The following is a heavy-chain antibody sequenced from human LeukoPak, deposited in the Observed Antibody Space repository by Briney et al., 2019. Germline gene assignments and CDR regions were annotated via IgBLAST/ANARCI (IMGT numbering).Heavy chain of an antibody. CDR3: TLKKYYYDSSGYYLDDY. J-gene: IGHJ4*02. V-gene: IGHV3-30*02. Sequence: PGGSLRLSCAASGFTFSSYGMHWVRQAPGKGLEWVAFIRYDGSNKYYADSVKGRFTISRDNSKNTLYLQMNSLKTEDTAAYYCTLKKYYYDSSGYYLDDYWGQGTLVTVSS. CDR2: IRYDGSNK. D-gene: IGHD3-22*01. CDR1: GFTFSSYG.